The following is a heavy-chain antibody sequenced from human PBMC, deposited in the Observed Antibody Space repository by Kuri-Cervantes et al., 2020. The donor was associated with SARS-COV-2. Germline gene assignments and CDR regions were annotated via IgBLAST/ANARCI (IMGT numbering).Heavy chain of an antibody. CDR1: GFTFPSYA. J-gene: IGHJ4*02. CDR2: ITGRHVT. CDR3: ASGRDFWTGYVDDS. V-gene: IGHV3-23*01. Sequence: GGSLRLSCVGSGFTFPSYAMSWVRQAPGKGPEWVSGITGRHVTDYAHSVTGRFTISRDNSKKMVYLQMNSLRVEDTAVYYCASGRDFWTGYVDDSWGQGIWVTVSS. D-gene: IGHD3/OR15-3a*01.